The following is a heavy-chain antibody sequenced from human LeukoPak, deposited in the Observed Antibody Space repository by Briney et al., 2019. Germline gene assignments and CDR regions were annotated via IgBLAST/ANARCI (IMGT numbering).Heavy chain of an antibody. CDR3: ARWVDCSSTSCSFIGFDP. J-gene: IGHJ5*02. Sequence: ASVKVSCKASGYTFTRYYMHWVRQAPGQGLEWMGIINPSGGSTSYAQKFQGGVTMTRDTSTSTVYMELSSLRSEDTAVYYCARWVDCSSTSCSFIGFDPWGQGTLVTVSS. CDR1: GYTFTRYY. V-gene: IGHV1-46*01. CDR2: INPSGGST. D-gene: IGHD2-2*01.